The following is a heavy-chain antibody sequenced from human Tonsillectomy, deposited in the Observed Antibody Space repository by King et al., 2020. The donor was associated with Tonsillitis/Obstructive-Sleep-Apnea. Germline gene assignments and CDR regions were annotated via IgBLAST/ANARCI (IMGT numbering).Heavy chain of an antibody. J-gene: IGHJ4*02. D-gene: IGHD4-17*01. CDR2: INWNGDTA. Sequence: VQLVESGGNVVRPGGSLRLSCAASGLTFDDYGMSWGRQAPGNGLELVSGINWNGDTADYADFVKGRFTISRDNAYNSLYLQMNCLRAEDTALYYCAKNFGDPEYWGQGTLVTVSS. V-gene: IGHV3-20*04. CDR3: AKNFGDPEY. CDR1: GLTFDDYG.